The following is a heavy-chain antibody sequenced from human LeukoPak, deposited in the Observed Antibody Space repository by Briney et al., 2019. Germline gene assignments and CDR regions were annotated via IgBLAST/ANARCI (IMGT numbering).Heavy chain of an antibody. CDR1: GGSIITNSYY. Sequence: SETLSLTCTVSGGSIITNSYYFGWIRQPPGKGLEWIGSIYYSGSTNYNPSLKSRVTMSVDTSKNQFSLKLSSVTAADTAVYYCARDQLGGYFDWPLYYFDYWGQGTLVTVSS. CDR2: IYYSGST. CDR3: ARDQLGGYFDWPLYYFDY. V-gene: IGHV4-39*07. D-gene: IGHD3-9*01. J-gene: IGHJ4*02.